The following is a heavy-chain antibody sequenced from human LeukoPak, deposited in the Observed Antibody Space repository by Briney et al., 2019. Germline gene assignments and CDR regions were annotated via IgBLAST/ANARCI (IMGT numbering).Heavy chain of an antibody. D-gene: IGHD3-10*01. CDR2: ISATGGTT. V-gene: IGHV3-23*01. CDR1: GFTFSSYG. Sequence: GGTLRLSCAASGFTFSSYGMSWVRQAPGKGLEWVSAISATGGTTYYADSVKGRFTISRDNSKNSLYLQMNSLRAEDTAVYYCARDGERYYYGSGSYHSPDYWGQGTLVTVSS. J-gene: IGHJ4*02. CDR3: ARDGERYYYGSGSYHSPDY.